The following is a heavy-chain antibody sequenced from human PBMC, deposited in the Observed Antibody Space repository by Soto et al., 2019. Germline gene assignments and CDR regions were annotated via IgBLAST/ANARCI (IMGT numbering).Heavy chain of an antibody. J-gene: IGHJ5*02. CDR1: GYKFTSSW. CDR2: IFPSDSDT. D-gene: IGHD3-22*01. Sequence: GESLKISCRTSGYKFTSSWIAWVRQMPGKGLEWMGIIFPSDSDTRYSPSFQGQVTISADRSTSTVFLQWASLKASDTAVYFCTRKDKSGYFNWFDPWGQGTLVTVSS. CDR3: TRKDKSGYFNWFDP. V-gene: IGHV5-51*01.